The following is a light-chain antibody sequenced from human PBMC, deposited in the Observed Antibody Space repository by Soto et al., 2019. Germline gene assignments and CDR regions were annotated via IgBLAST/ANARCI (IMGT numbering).Light chain of an antibody. CDR3: QQYGSSPT. CDR2: GAS. J-gene: IGKJ1*01. Sequence: EIVLTQSPGTLSLSPGERATLSYRASQSVISSYSAWYQQKPGQAPRLLIYGASSRATGIPDRFSGSGSGTDFTLTISRLEPEDFAVYYCQQYGSSPTFGQGTKVEIK. V-gene: IGKV3-20*01. CDR1: QSVISSY.